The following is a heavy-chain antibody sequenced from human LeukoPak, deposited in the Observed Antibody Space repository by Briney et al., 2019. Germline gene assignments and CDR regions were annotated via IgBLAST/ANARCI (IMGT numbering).Heavy chain of an antibody. J-gene: IGHJ4*02. CDR2: ISSSSSYI. CDR3: ARVSGSGYDYFDY. V-gene: IGHV3-11*06. Sequence: PGGSLRLSCAASGFTFSDYYMSWIRQAPGKGLEWVSSISSSSSYIYYADSVKGRFTISRDNAKNSLYLQMNSLRAEDTAVYYCARVSGSGYDYFDYWGQGTLVTVSS. CDR1: GFTFSDYY. D-gene: IGHD5-12*01.